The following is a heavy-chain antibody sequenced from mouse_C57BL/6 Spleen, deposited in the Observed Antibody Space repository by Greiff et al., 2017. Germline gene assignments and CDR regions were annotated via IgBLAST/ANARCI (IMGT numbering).Heavy chain of an antibody. V-gene: IGHV3-6*01. CDR3: ARDGYSWFAY. D-gene: IGHD2-3*01. CDR1: GYSITSGYY. J-gene: IGHJ3*01. CDR2: ISYDGSN. Sequence: DVKLVESGPGLVKPSQSLSLTCSVTGYSITSGYYWNWIRQFPGNKLEWMGYISYDGSNNYNPSLQNRISITRDTSKNQFFLKLNSVTTEDTATYYCARDGYSWFAYWGQGTLVTVSA.